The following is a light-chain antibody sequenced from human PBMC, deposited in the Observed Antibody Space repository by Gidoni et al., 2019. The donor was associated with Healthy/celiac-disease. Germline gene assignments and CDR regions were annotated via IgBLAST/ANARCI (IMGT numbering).Light chain of an antibody. J-gene: IGKJ5*01. CDR3: QQRSNWPPIT. Sequence: EIVLTQSQATLSVSPGERATLSCRASQSVVSYLAWYQQKPGQAPRLLIYDASNRATGIPARFSGSGSGTDFTLTISSLEPEDFAVYYCQQRSNWPPITFGQGTRLEIK. CDR1: QSVVSY. CDR2: DAS. V-gene: IGKV3-11*01.